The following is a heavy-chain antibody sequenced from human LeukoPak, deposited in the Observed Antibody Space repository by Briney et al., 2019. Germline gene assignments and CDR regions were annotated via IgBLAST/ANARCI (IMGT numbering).Heavy chain of an antibody. Sequence: GGSLRLSCAASGFTFSSYWMSWVRQAPGKGLEWVANIKQDGSEKYYVDSVKGRFTISRDNAKNSLYLQMNSLRAEDTAVYYCGRDEDIVGATTGFAYWGQGPLVTVSS. V-gene: IGHV3-7*01. CDR2: IKQDGSEK. CDR1: GFTFSSYW. CDR3: GRDEDIVGATTGFAY. D-gene: IGHD1-26*01. J-gene: IGHJ4*02.